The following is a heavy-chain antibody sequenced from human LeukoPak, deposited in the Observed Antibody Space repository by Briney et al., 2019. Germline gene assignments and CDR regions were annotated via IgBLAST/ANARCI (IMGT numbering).Heavy chain of an antibody. V-gene: IGHV3-21*01. CDR2: ISSSSTYT. CDR3: ARDAGYSSSCYYY. CDR1: GFTFSSYS. Sequence: GGSLRLTCAASGFTFSSYSMNWVRQAPGKGLEWVSSISSSSTYTYYADSVKGRFTISKDNAKNSLYLQMNSLRAEDTAVYYCARDAGYSSSCYYYWGQGTLVTVSS. D-gene: IGHD6-13*01. J-gene: IGHJ4*02.